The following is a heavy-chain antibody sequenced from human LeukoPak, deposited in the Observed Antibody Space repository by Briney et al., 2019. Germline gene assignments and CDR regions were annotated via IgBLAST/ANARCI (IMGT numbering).Heavy chain of an antibody. J-gene: IGHJ4*02. Sequence: GESLKISCKGSGYSSTSYWIGWVRQMPGKGLEWMGIIYPGDSDTRYSPSFQGQVTISADKSISTAYLQWSSLKASDTAMYYCARHPYYYGSGSYFDYWGQGTLVTVSS. CDR2: IYPGDSDT. V-gene: IGHV5-51*01. D-gene: IGHD3-10*01. CDR3: ARHPYYYGSGSYFDY. CDR1: GYSSTSYW.